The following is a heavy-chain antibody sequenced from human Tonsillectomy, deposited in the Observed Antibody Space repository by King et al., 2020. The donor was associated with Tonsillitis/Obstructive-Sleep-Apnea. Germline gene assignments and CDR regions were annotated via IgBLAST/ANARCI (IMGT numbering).Heavy chain of an antibody. V-gene: IGHV1-2*02. D-gene: IGHD7-27*01. J-gene: IGHJ4*02. CDR1: GYTFTGYY. CDR3: ASNWGSPSNFEY. CDR2: INPNTGFT. Sequence: VQLVESGAEVKKPGASVKVSCRASGYTFTGYYIHWVRQAPGQGLEWMGWINPNTGFTNYAQKFQGRVTLTRDTSISTAYMELSRLRSDDTAVYYCASNWGSPSNFEYWGQGTLVTVSS.